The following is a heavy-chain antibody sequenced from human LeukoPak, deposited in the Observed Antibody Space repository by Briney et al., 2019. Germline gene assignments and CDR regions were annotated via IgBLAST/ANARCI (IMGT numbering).Heavy chain of an antibody. Sequence: SETLSLTCAVYGGSFSGYYWSWIRQPPGKGLEWIREINHSGSTNYNPSLKSRVTISVDTSKNQFSLKLSSVTAADTAVYYCARAPSIVVNDAFDIWGQGTMVTVSS. V-gene: IGHV4-34*01. CDR1: GGSFSGYY. J-gene: IGHJ3*02. CDR3: ARAPSIVVNDAFDI. CDR2: INHSGST. D-gene: IGHD2-21*01.